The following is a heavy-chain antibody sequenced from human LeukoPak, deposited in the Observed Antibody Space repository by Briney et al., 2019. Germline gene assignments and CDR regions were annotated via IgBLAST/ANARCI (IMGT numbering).Heavy chain of an antibody. D-gene: IGHD4-17*01. Sequence: ASVKVSCKAFGYTFTSNYMHWVRQAPGQGPEWMGVISPSGGSTTYAQKFQGRVTLTRDMSTSTDYLELSSLRSEDTAVYYCAASYGDYKSYYYYMDVWGKGTTVTVSS. CDR3: AASYGDYKSYYYYMDV. CDR1: GYTFTSNY. CDR2: ISPSGGST. V-gene: IGHV1-46*01. J-gene: IGHJ6*03.